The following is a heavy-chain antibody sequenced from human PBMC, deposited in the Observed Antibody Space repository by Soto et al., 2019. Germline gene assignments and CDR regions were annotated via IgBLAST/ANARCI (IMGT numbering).Heavy chain of an antibody. CDR3: ARDDYYDTGVYWALFDY. J-gene: IGHJ4*02. D-gene: IGHD3-22*01. CDR2: ISSSSSTI. Sequence: GGSLRLSCAASGFTFSSYSMNWVRQAPGKGLEWVSYISSSSSTIYYADSVKGRFTISRDDAKNSLYLQMNSLRDEDTAVYYCARDDYYDTGVYWALFDYGGREPLVPVSS. V-gene: IGHV3-48*02. CDR1: GFTFSSYS.